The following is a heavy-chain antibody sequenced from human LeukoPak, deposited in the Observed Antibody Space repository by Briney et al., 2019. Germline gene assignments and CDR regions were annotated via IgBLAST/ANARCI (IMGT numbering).Heavy chain of an antibody. J-gene: IGHJ4*02. CDR1: GGSFSGYY. CDR3: ARLHSSSWYDGYFDY. Sequence: SETLSLTCAVYGGSFSGYYWSWIRQPPGKGLEWIGEINHSGSTNYNPSLKSRVTISVDTSKNQFSLKLSSVTAADTAVYYCARLHSSSWYDGYFDYWGQGTLVTVSS. D-gene: IGHD6-13*01. CDR2: INHSGST. V-gene: IGHV4-34*01.